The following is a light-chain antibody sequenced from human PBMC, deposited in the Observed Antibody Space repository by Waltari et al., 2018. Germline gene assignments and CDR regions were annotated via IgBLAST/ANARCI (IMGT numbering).Light chain of an antibody. CDR2: GGS. CDR1: QSLLHSNGNTY. V-gene: IGKV2-40*01. Sequence: DIVMTQTPLSLPITPGEPDSISCRSSQSLLHSNGNTYFHWYLQKSGQSPQLLIYGGSNRASGVPDRFSGSGSGTDFTLKIRKVEAEDVGVSYCGQAIAFPLTFGGGTKVEIK. J-gene: IGKJ4*01. CDR3: GQAIAFPLT.